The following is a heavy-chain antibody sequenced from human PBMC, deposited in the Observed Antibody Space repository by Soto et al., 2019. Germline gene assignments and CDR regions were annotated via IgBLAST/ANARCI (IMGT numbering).Heavy chain of an antibody. CDR2: IYHSGST. Sequence: NPSETLSLTCAVSGGSISSSNWWSWVRQPPGKGLEWIGEIYHSGSTNYNPSLKSRVTISVDKSKNQFSLKLSSVTAADTAVYYCARLYMVRGVMNWLDPWGQGTLVTVSS. V-gene: IGHV4-4*02. CDR1: GGSISSSNW. J-gene: IGHJ5*02. CDR3: ARLYMVRGVMNWLDP. D-gene: IGHD3-10*01.